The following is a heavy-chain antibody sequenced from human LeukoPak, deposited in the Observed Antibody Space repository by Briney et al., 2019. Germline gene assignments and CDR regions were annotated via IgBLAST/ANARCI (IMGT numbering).Heavy chain of an antibody. D-gene: IGHD6-6*01. Sequence: SQTLSLTCTVSGGSISSGSYYWSWIRQPAGKGLEWIGRIYTSGSTNYNPSLKSRVTISVDTSKNQFSLKLSSVTAADTAVYYCARDGGPYSSSSIDYWGQGTLVTVSS. CDR2: IYTSGST. CDR3: ARDGGPYSSSSIDY. V-gene: IGHV4-61*02. CDR1: GGSISSGSYY. J-gene: IGHJ4*02.